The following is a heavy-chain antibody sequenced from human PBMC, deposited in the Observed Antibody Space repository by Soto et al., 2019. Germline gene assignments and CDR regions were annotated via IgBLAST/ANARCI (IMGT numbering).Heavy chain of an antibody. CDR1: GEAFTCYY. Sequence: VSVEVSCKAPGEAFTCYYMQWLRQEPGQGLEWMGWINPNSGGTNYAQKFQGWVTMTRDTSISTAYMELSRLRSDDTAVYYCARATLPLGYSSSWYVVHHAFDICGQGTMVTVSS. D-gene: IGHD6-13*01. CDR3: ARATLPLGYSSSWYVVHHAFDI. V-gene: IGHV1-2*04. CDR2: INPNSGGT. J-gene: IGHJ3*02.